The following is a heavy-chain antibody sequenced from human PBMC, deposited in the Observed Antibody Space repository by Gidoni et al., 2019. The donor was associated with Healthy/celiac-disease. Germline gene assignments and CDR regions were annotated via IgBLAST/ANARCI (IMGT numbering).Heavy chain of an antibody. J-gene: IGHJ4*02. V-gene: IGHV4-34*01. CDR3: ARRFRYSYGHQRAAFDY. CDR2: INPSGST. Sequence: QVQLQQWGAGLLKPSETLSLTCAVYGGSFRGYSGSWIRQPPGKGLEWIGEINPSGSTNYNPSLKSGVTISVDTSKNQFSLKLSSVTAADTAVYYCARRFRYSYGHQRAAFDYWGQGTLVTVSS. D-gene: IGHD5-18*01. CDR1: GGSFRGYS.